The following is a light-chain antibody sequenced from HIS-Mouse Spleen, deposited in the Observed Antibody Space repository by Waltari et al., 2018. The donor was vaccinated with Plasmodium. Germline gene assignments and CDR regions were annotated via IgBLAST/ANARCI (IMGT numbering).Light chain of an antibody. Sequence: AIRMTQSPSSFSASTGDRVTITCRASQGISSYLAWYQQKPGKAPKLLIYAASTLQSGVPSRFSGSGSGTDFTLTISRLQSEDFATYYCQQYYSYLLTFGGGTKVEIK. CDR1: QGISSY. CDR3: QQYYSYLLT. CDR2: AAS. V-gene: IGKV1-8*01. J-gene: IGKJ4*01.